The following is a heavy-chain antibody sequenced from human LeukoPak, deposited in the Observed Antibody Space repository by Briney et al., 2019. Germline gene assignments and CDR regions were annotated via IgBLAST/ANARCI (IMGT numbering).Heavy chain of an antibody. Sequence: SETLSLTCAVSGGSITTADFDWAWIRQPPGQGFEWIATISSSGKAYYYPSLVSRVTISVDTSKNHFSLDVTSVTAADTGLFYCARFKGGTGFDYWGRGVLVIVS. D-gene: IGHD1-26*01. V-gene: IGHV4-39*02. CDR3: ARFKGGTGFDY. CDR1: GGSITTADFD. CDR2: ISSSGKA. J-gene: IGHJ4*02.